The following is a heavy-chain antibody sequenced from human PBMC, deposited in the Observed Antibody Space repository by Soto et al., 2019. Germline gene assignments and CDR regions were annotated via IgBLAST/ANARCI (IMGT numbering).Heavy chain of an antibody. D-gene: IGHD3-10*01. CDR2: TSAYNGNT. CDR1: GYTFTSYR. V-gene: IGHV1-18*01. Sequence: ASVKVSCKTYGYTFTSYRFSWMRQAPGQGLEWMGWTSAYNGNTNYAQKLQGIVTMTTDTSTSTAYMEVRSLRSNDTDVYYCARGRVFRVVIADSYYYGMDVWGQGTTVTVSS. CDR3: ARGRVFRVVIADSYYYGMDV. J-gene: IGHJ6*02.